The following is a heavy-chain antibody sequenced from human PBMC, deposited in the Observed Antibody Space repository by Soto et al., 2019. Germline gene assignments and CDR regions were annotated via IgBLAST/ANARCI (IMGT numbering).Heavy chain of an antibody. CDR2: ISSRSSTI. CDR3: ARDDYGMDV. Sequence: PGGSLRLSCAASGFSFSTYNMNWVRQAPGRGLEWVSYISSRSSTIYHADSVKGRFTISRDNSKNTLYLQMNSLRAEDTAVYYCARDDYGMDVWGQGTTVTVSS. V-gene: IGHV3-48*01. J-gene: IGHJ6*02. CDR1: GFSFSTYN.